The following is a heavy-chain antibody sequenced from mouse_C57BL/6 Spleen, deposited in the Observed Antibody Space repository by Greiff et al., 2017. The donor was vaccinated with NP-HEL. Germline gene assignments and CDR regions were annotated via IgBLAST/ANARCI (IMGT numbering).Heavy chain of an antibody. D-gene: IGHD1-1*01. CDR1: GFSLTSYG. V-gene: IGHV2-2*01. CDR3: ARTGTVVAHYYAMDY. CDR2: IWSGGST. Sequence: QVQLKQSGPGLVQPSQSLSITCTVSGFSLTSYGVHWVRQSPGKGLEWLGVIWSGGSTDYNAAFISRLSISKDNSKSQVFFKMNSLQADDTAIYYCARTGTVVAHYYAMDYWGQGTSVTVSS. J-gene: IGHJ4*01.